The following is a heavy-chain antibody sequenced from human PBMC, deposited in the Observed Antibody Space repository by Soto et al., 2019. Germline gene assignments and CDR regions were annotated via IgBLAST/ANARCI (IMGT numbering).Heavy chain of an antibody. V-gene: IGHV3-30*18. CDR3: AKGRITMVRGDFDY. CDR2: ISYDGSNK. J-gene: IGHJ4*02. D-gene: IGHD3-10*01. Sequence: QVQLVESGGGVVQPGRSLRLSCAASGFTFSSYGMHWVRQAPGKGLEWVAVISYDGSNKYYADSVKGRFTISRDNSKNTLYLQMNSLRAEDTAVYYCAKGRITMVRGDFDYWGQGTLVTVSS. CDR1: GFTFSSYG.